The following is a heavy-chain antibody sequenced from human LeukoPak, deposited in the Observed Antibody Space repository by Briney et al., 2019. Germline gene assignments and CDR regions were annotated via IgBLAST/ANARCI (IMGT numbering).Heavy chain of an antibody. CDR3: AREGPDDSSGYYRYYFDY. V-gene: IGHV4-39*07. Sequence: PSETLSLTCTVSGGSISSSSYYWGWIRQPPGKGLEWIGSIYYSGSTYYNPSLKSRVTISVDTSKNQFSLKLSSVTAADTAVYYCAREGPDDSSGYYRYYFDYWGQGTLVTVSS. D-gene: IGHD3-22*01. J-gene: IGHJ4*02. CDR2: IYYSGST. CDR1: GGSISSSSYY.